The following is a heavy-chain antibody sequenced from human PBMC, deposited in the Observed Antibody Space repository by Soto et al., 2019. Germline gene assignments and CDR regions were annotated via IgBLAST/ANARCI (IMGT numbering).Heavy chain of an antibody. CDR3: ARYYVPRYVSGIDY. J-gene: IGHJ4*02. CDR1: GFTFSSYW. D-gene: IGHD1-26*01. CDR2: VKQDGSEK. Sequence: GGSLRLSCEASGFTFSSYWMTWVRQAPGKGLEWVATVKQDGSEKYHVDSVKGRFTISRDNSKNSLYLQMYSLRAEDTAVYYCARYYVPRYVSGIDYWGQGTLVTVSS. V-gene: IGHV3-7*01.